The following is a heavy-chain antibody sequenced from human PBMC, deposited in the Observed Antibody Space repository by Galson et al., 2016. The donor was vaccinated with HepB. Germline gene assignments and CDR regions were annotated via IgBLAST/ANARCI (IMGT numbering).Heavy chain of an antibody. CDR1: GFTFSSYG. J-gene: IGHJ4*02. D-gene: IGHD2-15*01. CDR2: ISPGGST. Sequence: SLRLSCAASGFTFSSYGMSWVRQAPGQGLERVSSISPGGSTYTDSVKGRFTIPRDNSRNTLYLEMNSLRAEDTAVYYYAKRGGLKYYFDCWGQGTLVTVSS. V-gene: IGHV3-23*01. CDR3: AKRGGLKYYFDC.